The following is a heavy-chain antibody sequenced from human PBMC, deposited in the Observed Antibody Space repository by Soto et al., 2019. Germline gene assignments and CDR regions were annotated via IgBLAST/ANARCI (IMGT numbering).Heavy chain of an antibody. J-gene: IGHJ6*02. Sequence: ASVKVSCKTSGYTFTNFGISWVRQAPGQGLEWMGRITPILGITDYAQKFQGRVTITADTSTRTAYMELSSLRSEDTAVYYCARVRGESGYQYYYYGMDVWGQGTTVTVSS. CDR1: GYTFTNFG. V-gene: IGHV1-69*04. D-gene: IGHD5-12*01. CDR3: ARVRGESGYQYYYYGMDV. CDR2: ITPILGIT.